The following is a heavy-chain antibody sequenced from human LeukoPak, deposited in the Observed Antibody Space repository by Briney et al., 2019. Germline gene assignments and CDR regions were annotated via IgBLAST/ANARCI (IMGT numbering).Heavy chain of an antibody. V-gene: IGHV3-23*01. CDR1: GFTFSSYA. J-gene: IGHJ6*02. CDR3: ARQLWFGELLQSRWYYYYGMDV. Sequence: PGGSLRLSCAASGFTFSSYALTWVRQAPGKGLEWVSTITGSGASTFYADSVKGRFTISRDNSKNTLYLQMNSLRAEDTAVYYCARQLWFGELLQSRWYYYYGMDVWGQGTTVTVSS. CDR2: ITGSGAST. D-gene: IGHD3-10*01.